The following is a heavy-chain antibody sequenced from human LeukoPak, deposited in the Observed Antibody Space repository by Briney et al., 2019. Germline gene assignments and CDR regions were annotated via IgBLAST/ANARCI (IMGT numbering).Heavy chain of an antibody. CDR3: ARVMITFGGVIARSFDY. Sequence: SETLSLTCAVYGGSFSGYYWSWIRQPPGKGLEWIGEINHSGSTNYNPSLKSRVTISVDTSKNQFSLKLSSVTAADTAVYYCARVMITFGGVIARSFDYWGQGTLVTVSS. J-gene: IGHJ4*02. V-gene: IGHV4-34*01. CDR2: INHSGST. CDR1: GGSFSGYY. D-gene: IGHD3-16*02.